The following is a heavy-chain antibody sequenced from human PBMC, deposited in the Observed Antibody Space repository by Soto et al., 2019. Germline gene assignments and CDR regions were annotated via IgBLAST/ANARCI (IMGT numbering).Heavy chain of an antibody. V-gene: IGHV4-31*03. D-gene: IGHD3-22*01. CDR3: ARTDSSGSGGFHP. CDR1: VYFIGAGGYY. Sequence: TLSLTCFVSVYFIGAGGYYWSWLRHHPGKGLEWIGSFYSSGSIIYNPSLRSRVSISGDMSTNQFAMSLTSVTAADTARYFCARTDSSGSGGFHPWGQGTLGT. CDR2: FYSSGSI. J-gene: IGHJ5*02.